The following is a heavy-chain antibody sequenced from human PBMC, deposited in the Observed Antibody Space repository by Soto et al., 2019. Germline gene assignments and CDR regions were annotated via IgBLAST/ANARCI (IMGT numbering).Heavy chain of an antibody. J-gene: IGHJ5*02. D-gene: IGHD4-17*01. V-gene: IGHV4-34*01. CDR1: GGSFSGYY. CDR3: ATAPPPTPVTNSVRFDP. Sequence: QVQLQQWGAGLLKPSETLSLTCAVYGGSFSGYYWSWIRQPPGKGLEWIGEINHSGSTNYNPSLKTRVTISVDTSTIQFPLKLSSVTAADTAVYYCATAPPPTPVTNSVRFDPWGQGTLVTVSS. CDR2: INHSGST.